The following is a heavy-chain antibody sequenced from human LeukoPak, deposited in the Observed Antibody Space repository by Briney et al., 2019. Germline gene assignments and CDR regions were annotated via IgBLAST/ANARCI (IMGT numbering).Heavy chain of an antibody. Sequence: GGSLRLSCAASGFTFSNYYMHWVRQAPGKGLVWVSHINSDGSDINYADSVKGRFTISRDNAKNTLYLQMNSLRVDDTAVYYCARRDIVVVVSASDYWGQGTLVTVSS. CDR2: INSDGSDI. D-gene: IGHD2-15*01. CDR1: GFTFSNYY. J-gene: IGHJ4*02. CDR3: ARRDIVVVVSASDY. V-gene: IGHV3-74*01.